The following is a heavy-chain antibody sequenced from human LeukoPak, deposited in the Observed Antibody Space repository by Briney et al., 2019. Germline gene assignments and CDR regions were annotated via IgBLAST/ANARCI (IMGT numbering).Heavy chain of an antibody. J-gene: IGHJ4*02. CDR1: GDSISSYY. CDR2: LYYSGSI. CDR3: AAGAARPDYFDY. D-gene: IGHD6-6*01. V-gene: IGHV4-59*01. Sequence: PSETLSLTCTVSGDSISSYYWSWIRQPPGKGLEWIGYLYYSGSINYNPSLKSRVTISGDTSKNQFSLKLSSVTAADTAVYYCAAGAARPDYFDYWGQGTLVTVSS.